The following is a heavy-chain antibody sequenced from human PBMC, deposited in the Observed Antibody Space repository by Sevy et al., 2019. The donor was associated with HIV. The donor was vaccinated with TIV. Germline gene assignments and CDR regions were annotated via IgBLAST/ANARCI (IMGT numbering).Heavy chain of an antibody. CDR3: AKASYRDNYDICGYETE. J-gene: IGHJ4*02. CDR2: ISSDGRNI. V-gene: IGHV3-30*04. D-gene: IGHD3-22*01. CDR1: GFTFVSYA. Sequence: GGSLRLSCAASGFTFVSYAMHWVRQAPGKGLEWVAMISSDGRNINYADSVKGRFTISRDTSKNTLLLQMNSLRAEDTAVYYCAKASYRDNYDICGYETEWGQGTLVTVSS.